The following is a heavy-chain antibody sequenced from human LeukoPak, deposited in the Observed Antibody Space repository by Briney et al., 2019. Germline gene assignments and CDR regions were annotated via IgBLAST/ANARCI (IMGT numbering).Heavy chain of an antibody. CDR2: IYYSGST. Sequence: SQTLSLTCSVSGDSISSGDYYWSWVRQPPGKTLECIGYIYYSGSTYSNPSLRSRVTISVDTPNKQFSLKLSSVTAADTAVYYCARGCSSTSCLVDVWGQGTTVTVSS. J-gene: IGHJ6*02. CDR1: GDSISSGDYY. D-gene: IGHD2-2*01. V-gene: IGHV4-30-4*01. CDR3: ARGCSSTSCLVDV.